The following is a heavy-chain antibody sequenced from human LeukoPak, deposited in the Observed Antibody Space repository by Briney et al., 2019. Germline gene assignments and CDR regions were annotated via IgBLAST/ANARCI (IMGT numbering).Heavy chain of an antibody. Sequence: SETLSLTCTVSGGSISSGSYYWSWIRQPAGKGLEWIGRIYTSGSTNYNPSLKSRVTISVDTSKNQFSLKLSYVSAADTAVSYCARDRRGSYYDYWGQGTLVTVSS. D-gene: IGHD1-26*01. J-gene: IGHJ4*02. V-gene: IGHV4-61*02. CDR3: ARDRRGSYYDY. CDR1: GGSISSGSYY. CDR2: IYTSGST.